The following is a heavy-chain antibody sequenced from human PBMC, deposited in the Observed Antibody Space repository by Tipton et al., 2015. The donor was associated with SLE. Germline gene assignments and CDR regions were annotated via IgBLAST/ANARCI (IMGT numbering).Heavy chain of an antibody. V-gene: IGHV3-30*02. CDR2: IRFDGGDK. CDR3: ATEGPYDSGSFSSYFYALDV. Sequence: SLRLSCAASGFNFRTFGMHWVRQAPGKGLEWVALIRFDGGDKSYADSVKGRFTISRDTSKKTVYLQMSSLRADDTAVYFCATEGPYDSGSFSSYFYALDVWGQGTTVTVSS. J-gene: IGHJ6*02. D-gene: IGHD3-10*01. CDR1: GFNFRTFG.